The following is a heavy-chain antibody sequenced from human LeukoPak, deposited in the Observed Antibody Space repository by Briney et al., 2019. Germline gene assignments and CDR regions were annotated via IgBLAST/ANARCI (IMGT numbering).Heavy chain of an antibody. CDR2: IYYSGST. V-gene: IGHV4-31*03. Sequence: SQTLSLTCTVSGGSISSGGYYWSWIRQHPGKGLEWIGYIYYSGSTYYNPSLKSRVTISVDTSKNQFSLKLSSVTAADTAVYYCARDCSGGSCSSGGYYYMDVWGKGTTVTVSS. D-gene: IGHD2-15*01. J-gene: IGHJ6*03. CDR1: GGSISSGGYY. CDR3: ARDCSGGSCSSGGYYYMDV.